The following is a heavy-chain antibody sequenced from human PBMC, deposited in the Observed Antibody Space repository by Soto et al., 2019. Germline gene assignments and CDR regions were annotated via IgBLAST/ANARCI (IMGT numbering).Heavy chain of an antibody. J-gene: IGHJ5*02. Sequence: GGSLRLSCAASGFTFSSYAMSWVRQAPGKGLEWVSAISGSGGSTYYADSVKGRFTISRDNSKNTLYLQMNSLRAEDTAVYYCAKGLDYDILTGYYLGWFDPWGQGTLVTVSS. V-gene: IGHV3-23*01. CDR2: ISGSGGST. D-gene: IGHD3-9*01. CDR1: GFTFSSYA. CDR3: AKGLDYDILTGYYLGWFDP.